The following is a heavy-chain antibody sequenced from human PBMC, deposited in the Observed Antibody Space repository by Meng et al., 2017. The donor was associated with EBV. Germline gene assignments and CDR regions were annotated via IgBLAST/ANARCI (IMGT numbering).Heavy chain of an antibody. D-gene: IGHD5-12*01. Sequence: QLQLQESGAGQVKRSETRSLTCTVXXVSIISSYYWAWRRQPPGRGLEWIGSAHYSGRTYYSPSLRSRVTVSIDTSNNQFSLRLTSVTAADTALYYCARPFPSIVAPRLDHVGDWGQGALVTVSS. CDR3: ARPFPSIVAPRLDHVGD. V-gene: IGHV4-39*01. J-gene: IGHJ4*02. CDR2: AHYSGRT. CDR1: XVSIISSYY.